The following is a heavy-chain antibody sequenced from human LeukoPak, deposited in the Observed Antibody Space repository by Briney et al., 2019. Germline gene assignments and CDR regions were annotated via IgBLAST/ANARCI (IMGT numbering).Heavy chain of an antibody. Sequence: SETLSLTCTVSGGSISSTNYYWGWIRQPPGKGLQWIGSTYYSGSTYYNPSLKSRVTISVDTSKNQFSLKVRSVTAADTAMYYCASGLAAGTVFVYYYYYMDVWGKGTTVTVSS. D-gene: IGHD6-13*01. CDR1: GGSISSTNYY. CDR3: ASGLAAGTVFVYYYYYMDV. J-gene: IGHJ6*03. CDR2: TYYSGST. V-gene: IGHV4-39*07.